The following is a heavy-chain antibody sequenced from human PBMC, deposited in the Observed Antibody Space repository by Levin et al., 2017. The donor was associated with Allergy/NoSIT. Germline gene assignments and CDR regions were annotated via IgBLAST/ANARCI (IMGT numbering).Heavy chain of an antibody. D-gene: IGHD6-19*01. V-gene: IGHV3-23*01. CDR1: GFIFSDYA. CDR2: ISGGGGST. Sequence: GGSLRLSCAASGFIFSDYAMSWVRQAPGKGLQWVSAISGGGGSTYYADFVKGRFTISRDNSKNTLYLQMNSLRGEDTAVYYCAKGSYSSGWIWGQGTLVTVSS. J-gene: IGHJ4*02. CDR3: AKGSYSSGWI.